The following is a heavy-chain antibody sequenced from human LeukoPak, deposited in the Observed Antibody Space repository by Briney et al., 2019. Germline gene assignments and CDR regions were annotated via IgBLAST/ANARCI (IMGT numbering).Heavy chain of an antibody. CDR2: ISAYNGNT. D-gene: IGHD3-16*02. Sequence: ASVKVSCKASGYTSSSSGISWVRQAPGQGLEWMGWISAYNGNTNYAQKLQGRVTMTTDTSTSTAYMELRSLRSDDTAVYYCARDGRGVWGSYRRALFDYWGQGTLVTVSS. J-gene: IGHJ4*02. CDR3: ARDGRGVWGSYRRALFDY. CDR1: GYTSSSSG. V-gene: IGHV1-18*01.